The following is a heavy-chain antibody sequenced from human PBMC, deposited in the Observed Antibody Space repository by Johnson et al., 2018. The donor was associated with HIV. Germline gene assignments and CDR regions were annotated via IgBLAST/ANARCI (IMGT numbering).Heavy chain of an antibody. V-gene: IGHV3-9*01. J-gene: IGHJ3*02. D-gene: IGHD2-15*01. CDR1: GFTFDDYA. Sequence: EVQLVESGGGLVQPGRSLRLSCAASGFTFDDYAMHWVRQAPGKGLEWVSGISWNSGSIGYVDSVKGRFTISRDNAKNSLYLQMNSLRAEDTAVYYCARAVCRGGRCYSHDAFDIWGQGTMVTVSS. CDR3: ARAVCRGGRCYSHDAFDI. CDR2: ISWNSGSI.